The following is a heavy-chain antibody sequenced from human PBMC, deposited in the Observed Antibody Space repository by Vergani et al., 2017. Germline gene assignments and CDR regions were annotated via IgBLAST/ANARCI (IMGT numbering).Heavy chain of an antibody. J-gene: IGHJ5*02. CDR2: INTATGKS. D-gene: IGHD2-21*01. CDR1: GYIFTQSV. CDR3: ATTTTWRVCDS. V-gene: IGHV7-4-1*02. Sequence: QVQLVQSGSELKKPGASVKISCKASGYIFTQSVMNWVRQAPGQGPEWMGWINTATGKSTYAQDFTGRFVFSVDTSVNTAYLQISSLKTEDTAIYYCATTTTWRVCDSWGQGTLVTVST.